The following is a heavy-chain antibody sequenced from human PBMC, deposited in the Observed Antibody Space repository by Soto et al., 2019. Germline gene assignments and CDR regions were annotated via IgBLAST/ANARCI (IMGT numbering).Heavy chain of an antibody. CDR3: ARHGPGYCSGGSCYSKVVSWYFDL. Sequence: SETLSLTCTVSGGSISSYYWSWIRQPPGKGLEWIGYIYYSGSTNYNPSLKSRVTISVDTSKNQFSLKLSSVTAADTAVYYCARHGPGYCSGGSCYSKVVSWYFDLWGRGTLVTVSS. J-gene: IGHJ2*01. CDR1: GGSISSYY. V-gene: IGHV4-59*08. D-gene: IGHD2-15*01. CDR2: IYYSGST.